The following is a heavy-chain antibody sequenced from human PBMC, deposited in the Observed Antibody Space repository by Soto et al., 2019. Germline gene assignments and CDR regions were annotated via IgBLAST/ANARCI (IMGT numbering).Heavy chain of an antibody. D-gene: IGHD2-2*01. J-gene: IGHJ6*02. CDR2: ITGSGIST. CDR3: ANADCSSTSCSGFYGMDV. CDR1: GFTFSNYA. Sequence: EVQLLESGGGLVQPGGSLRLSCATSGFTFSNYAMNWVRQAPGKGLEWVSTITGSGISTYYADSVKGRFTISRDNSKNTLYLQMNSLRAEDTAVYYCANADCSSTSCSGFYGMDVWGLGTTVTVSS. V-gene: IGHV3-23*01.